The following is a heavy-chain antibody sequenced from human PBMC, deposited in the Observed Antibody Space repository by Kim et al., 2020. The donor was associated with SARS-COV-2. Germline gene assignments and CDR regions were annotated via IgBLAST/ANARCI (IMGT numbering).Heavy chain of an antibody. J-gene: IGHJ5*02. Sequence: GGSLILSCAASGFDFSSHWMTWVRRAPGKGLEWVGNIKGDGSETFYGASVKGRFTISRGNAENSVYLQIDNVRVEDTAVYYCARDLGRYCTSGSCFSDHWVQGTLVTVSS. CDR3: ARDLGRYCTSGSCFSDH. CDR2: IKGDGSET. V-gene: IGHV3-7*01. D-gene: IGHD6-13*01. CDR1: GFDFSSHW.